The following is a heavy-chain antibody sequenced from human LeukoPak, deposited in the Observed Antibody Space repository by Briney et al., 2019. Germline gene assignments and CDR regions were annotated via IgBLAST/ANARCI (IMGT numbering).Heavy chain of an antibody. V-gene: IGHV1-8*01. CDR3: AREHSSSWDQFDY. D-gene: IGHD6-13*01. CDR1: GYTFTSYD. J-gene: IGHJ4*02. Sequence: ASVKVSCKASGYTFTSYDINWVRQAAGQGLEWMGWMNPNSGNTGCAQKFQGRVTMTRNTSIRTAYMELSSLRSEDTAVYYCAREHSSSWDQFDYWGQGTLVTVSS. CDR2: MNPNSGNT.